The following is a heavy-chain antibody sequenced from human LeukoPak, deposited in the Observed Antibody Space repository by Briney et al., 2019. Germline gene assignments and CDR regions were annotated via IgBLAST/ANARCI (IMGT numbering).Heavy chain of an antibody. CDR1: GDSFSSNNY. J-gene: IGHJ4*02. CDR3: ARNAGYSNLNY. Sequence: SETLSLTCTVSGDSFSSNNYWTWVRQPPGKGLEWIGEIYRSGATNYSPSLRGRVTVSLDKSKNQFFLRLNSVTAADTAIYYCARNAGYSNLNYWGQGVLVTVSS. V-gene: IGHV4-4*02. D-gene: IGHD3-9*01. CDR2: IYRSGAT.